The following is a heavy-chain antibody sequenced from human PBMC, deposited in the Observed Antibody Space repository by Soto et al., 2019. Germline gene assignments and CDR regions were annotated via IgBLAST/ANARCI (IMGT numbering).Heavy chain of an antibody. D-gene: IGHD3-3*01. J-gene: IGHJ6*02. CDR2: INPSGGST. CDR1: GYTFTSYY. Sequence: QVQLVQSGAEVKKPGASVKVSCKASGYTFTSYYMHWVRQAPGQGLEWMGIINPSGGSTSYAQKFQGRVTMSRDTSTSTVYMELGSLRSEDTAVYYCARDSYDLWSGYGFYYYYGMDVWGQGTTITVSS. CDR3: ARDSYDLWSGYGFYYYYGMDV. V-gene: IGHV1-46*01.